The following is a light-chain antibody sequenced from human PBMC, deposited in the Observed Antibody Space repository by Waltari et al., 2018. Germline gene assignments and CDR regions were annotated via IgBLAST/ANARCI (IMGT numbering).Light chain of an antibody. J-gene: IGKJ1*01. CDR2: DAS. Sequence: EIVLTQSPGILSLSPGERATLSYRASQCVGKYLAWYQQKPGQAPRLLIYDASSRASGIPDRLSGSGAGTDFSLTISRLEPEDFAVYYCQKYVSLPATFGQGTRVEVK. V-gene: IGKV3-20*01. CDR1: QCVGKY. CDR3: QKYVSLPAT.